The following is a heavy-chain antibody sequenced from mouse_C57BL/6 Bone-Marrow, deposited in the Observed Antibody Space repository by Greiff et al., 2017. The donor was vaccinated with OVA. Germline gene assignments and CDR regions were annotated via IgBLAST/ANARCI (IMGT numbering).Heavy chain of an antibody. CDR1: GFSFNTYA. CDR2: IRSKSNNYAT. J-gene: IGHJ3*01. CDR3: VRHEHPY. Sequence: DVHLVESGGGLVQPKGSLKLSCAASGFSFNTYAMNWVRQAPGQGLEWVARIRSKSNNYATYYADSVKDRFTISRDDSESMLYLQMNNLKTEDTAMYYCVRHEHPYWGQGTLVTVSA. V-gene: IGHV10-1*01.